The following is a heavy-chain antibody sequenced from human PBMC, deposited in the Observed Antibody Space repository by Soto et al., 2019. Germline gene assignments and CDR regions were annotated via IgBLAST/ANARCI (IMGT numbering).Heavy chain of an antibody. CDR3: AHSDGGYEIIYFDF. J-gene: IGHJ4*02. Sequence: GPTLVNPTQTLTLTCTFSGFSFTTAGVAVGWIRQTPGGALEWLTLIYYNDDRRFSPSLKTRLTITGDTSKNQVVLSLTNVDPGDTATYFCAHSDGGYEIIYFDFWGQGIPVTSPQ. D-gene: IGHD5-12*01. V-gene: IGHV2-5*01. CDR1: GFSFTTAGVA. CDR2: IYYNDDR.